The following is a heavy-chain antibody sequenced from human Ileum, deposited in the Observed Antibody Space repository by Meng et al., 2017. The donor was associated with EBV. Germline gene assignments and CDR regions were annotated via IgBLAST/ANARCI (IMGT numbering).Heavy chain of an antibody. CDR1: GYSFNSPDYY. CDR3: ARSPYSGSALPFFDY. D-gene: IGHD1-26*01. V-gene: IGHV4-30-4*01. J-gene: IGHJ4*02. Sequence: QVQPQESGPVLVKPSQTLSLTCTVSGYSFNSPDYYWSWIRQPPEKGLEWIGYIYYSGSTYYNPSLKSRVSISGDTSNKQFSLKLTSVTAADTAVYYCARSPYSGSALPFFDYWGQGSLVTVSS. CDR2: IYYSGST.